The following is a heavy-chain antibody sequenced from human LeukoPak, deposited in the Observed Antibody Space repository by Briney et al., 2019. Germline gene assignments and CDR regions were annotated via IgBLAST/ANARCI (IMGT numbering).Heavy chain of an antibody. V-gene: IGHV4-39*01. CDR2: IYYSGST. J-gene: IGHJ4*02. D-gene: IGHD6-13*01. CDR3: ARILGSEGQLEAPPHFDY. CDR1: GGSISSSSYY. Sequence: SETLSLTCTVSGGSISSSSYYWGWIRQPPGKGLEWIGSIYYSGSTYYNPSLRSRVTISVDTSKNQFSLTLSSVTAADTAVYYCARILGSEGQLEAPPHFDYWGQGTLVTVSS.